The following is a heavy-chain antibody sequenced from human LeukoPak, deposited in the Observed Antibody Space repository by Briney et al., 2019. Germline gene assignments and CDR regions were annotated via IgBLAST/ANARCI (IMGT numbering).Heavy chain of an antibody. CDR3: ARDQTFGSGTYVVDF. Sequence: ASVKVSCKASGYTFTRHYIHWVCQAPGQGLEWVGIINPSSGDVSYAQKFEGRVTMTRDTSTNTLYLEVRSLRSDDTAVFYCARDQTFGSGTYVVDFWGQGTQVIVSS. CDR1: GYTFTRHY. V-gene: IGHV1-46*01. J-gene: IGHJ4*02. D-gene: IGHD3-10*01. CDR2: INPSSGDV.